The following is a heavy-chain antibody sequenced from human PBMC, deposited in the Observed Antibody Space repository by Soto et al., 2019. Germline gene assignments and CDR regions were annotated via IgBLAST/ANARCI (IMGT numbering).Heavy chain of an antibody. V-gene: IGHV3-30-3*01. CDR2: ISYDGDNK. J-gene: IGHJ6*02. Sequence: QVQLVESGGGVVQPGRSLRLSCAASGFTCSYHALNGVRQAPGKGLEWVAVISYDGDNKYIAESVKGRFTISRDNSKNTVSLQMNSLRADDTAMYFCARVTTTFAFSAMNVWSQGTTGSVT. CDR1: GFTCSYHA. D-gene: IGHD1-1*01. CDR3: ARVTTTFAFSAMNV.